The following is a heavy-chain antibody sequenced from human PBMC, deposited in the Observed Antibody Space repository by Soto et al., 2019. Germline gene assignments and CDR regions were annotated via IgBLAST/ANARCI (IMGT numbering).Heavy chain of an antibody. CDR2: IYYSGST. Sequence: TLSLTCTVSGGSISSGGYYWSWIRQHPGKGLEWIGYIYYSGSTCYNPSLKSRVTISVDTSKNQFSLKLSSVTAADTAVYYCVRVEADYYYYYGMDVWGQGTTVTVSS. CDR1: GGSISSGGYY. V-gene: IGHV4-31*03. CDR3: VRVEADYYYYYGMDV. D-gene: IGHD3-3*01. J-gene: IGHJ6*02.